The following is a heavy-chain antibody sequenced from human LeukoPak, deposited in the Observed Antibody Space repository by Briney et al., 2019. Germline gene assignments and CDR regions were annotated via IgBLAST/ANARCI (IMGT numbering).Heavy chain of an antibody. V-gene: IGHV1-2*02. J-gene: IGHJ4*02. Sequence: ASVKVSCKASGYTFTGYYMHWVRQAPGQGLEWMGWINPNSGGTNYAQKLQGRVTMTTDTSTSTAYMELRSLRSDDTAVYYCARYSNGALRPIDYWGQGTLVTVSS. CDR1: GYTFTGYY. CDR3: ARYSNGALRPIDY. CDR2: INPNSGGT. D-gene: IGHD2-8*01.